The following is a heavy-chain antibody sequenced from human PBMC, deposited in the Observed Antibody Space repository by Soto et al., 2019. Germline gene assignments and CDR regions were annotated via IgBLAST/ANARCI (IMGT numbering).Heavy chain of an antibody. J-gene: IGHJ4*02. CDR1: GFKFKNHG. CDR2: IAFDGSEK. Sequence: GGSLRLSCGVSGFKFKNHGTHWLRQAPGKGLEWVAVIAFDGSEKFYSDSVEGRFSISRDDSKDTLHLQMTGLTREDTAMYFCARDPRTNFDFRRGSSVPEFFADWGQGALVTVSS. CDR3: ARDPRTNFDFRRGSSVPEFFAD. D-gene: IGHD3-3*01. V-gene: IGHV3-30*03.